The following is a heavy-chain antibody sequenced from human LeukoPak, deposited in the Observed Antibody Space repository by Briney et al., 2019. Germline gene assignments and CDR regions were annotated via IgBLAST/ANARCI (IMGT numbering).Heavy chain of an antibody. V-gene: IGHV1-2*02. CDR1: GYTFTGYY. D-gene: IGHD5-18*01. CDR3: GTEARGYRYGYGY. Sequence: ASVKLSCKASGYTFTGYYMHWVRQAPGQGLEWMGWINPNSGSKNYAQKFQGRVTMTRATSISSAYMELSRLRSDDTAVYYCGTEARGYRYGYGYWGQGTLVTVSS. CDR2: INPNSGSK. J-gene: IGHJ4*02.